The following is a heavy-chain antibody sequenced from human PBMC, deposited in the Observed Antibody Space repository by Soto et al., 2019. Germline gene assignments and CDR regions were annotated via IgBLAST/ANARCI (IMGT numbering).Heavy chain of an antibody. CDR2: ISPYNGNT. Sequence: QVQLVQSGVEVKKPGASVKVSCKASGYTFTSYGISWVRQAPGQGLEWMGWISPYNGNTNYAQKLQGRVTMTTDTSTSTAYMELRSLRSHDTAVYYCARDWSSIAAAGTECDYWGQGTLVTVSS. J-gene: IGHJ4*02. D-gene: IGHD6-13*01. CDR1: GYTFTSYG. CDR3: ARDWSSIAAAGTECDY. V-gene: IGHV1-18*01.